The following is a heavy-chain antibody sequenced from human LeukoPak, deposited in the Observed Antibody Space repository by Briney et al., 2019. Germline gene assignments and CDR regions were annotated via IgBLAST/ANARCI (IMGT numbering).Heavy chain of an antibody. Sequence: GGSLRHSCAASGFTFSSYAMSWVRQAPGKGLEWVSGILDSGYSTYYANSVKGRFTISRDNSNNTLYLQMNSLRAEDTAVYYCAKLGGHPLHNYYVGVWGKGTTVAVSS. V-gene: IGHV3-23*01. J-gene: IGHJ6*03. CDR2: ILDSGYST. CDR3: AKLGGHPLHNYYVGV. D-gene: IGHD3-16*01. CDR1: GFTFSSYA.